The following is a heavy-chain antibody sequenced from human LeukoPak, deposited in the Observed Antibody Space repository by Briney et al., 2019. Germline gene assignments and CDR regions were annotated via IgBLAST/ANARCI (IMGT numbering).Heavy chain of an antibody. D-gene: IGHD6-19*01. J-gene: IGHJ4*02. V-gene: IGHV3-23*01. Sequence: AGGSLRLSCAASGFTFSSYAMSWVRQAPGKGLEWVSAIIGSGGSTYYADSVKGRFTISRDNSKNTVYLQMNSLRAEDTAVYYCATDRYRSAWYDFDYWGQGTLVTVSS. CDR2: IIGSGGST. CDR3: ATDRYRSAWYDFDY. CDR1: GFTFSSYA.